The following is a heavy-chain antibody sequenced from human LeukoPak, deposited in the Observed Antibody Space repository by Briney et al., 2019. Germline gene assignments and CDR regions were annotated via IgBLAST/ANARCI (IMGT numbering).Heavy chain of an antibody. CDR2: INSDSSCT. Sequence: PGGSLRLSCAASGFTVSSIYMSWVRQAPGKGLVWVSHINSDSSCTNYADSVKGRFTISRDNAKNTLYLQMKSLRAEDTAVYYCASEGYCSSTGCYYFDYWGQGTLVTVSS. CDR1: GFTVSSIY. J-gene: IGHJ4*02. V-gene: IGHV3-74*01. D-gene: IGHD2-2*01. CDR3: ASEGYCSSTGCYYFDY.